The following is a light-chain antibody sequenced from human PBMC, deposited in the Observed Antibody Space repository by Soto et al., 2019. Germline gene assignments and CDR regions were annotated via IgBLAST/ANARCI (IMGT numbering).Light chain of an antibody. Sequence: QSALTQPASVSGSPGQSITISCTGTSSDVGSYNLVSWYQQHPGKAPKLMIYEGSKRPSGASNRFSGSKSGNTASLTISGLQAEDEAAYYCCSYAGSDVVFGGGTKLTVL. CDR3: CSYAGSDVV. CDR1: SSDVGSYNL. J-gene: IGLJ2*01. V-gene: IGLV2-23*01. CDR2: EGS.